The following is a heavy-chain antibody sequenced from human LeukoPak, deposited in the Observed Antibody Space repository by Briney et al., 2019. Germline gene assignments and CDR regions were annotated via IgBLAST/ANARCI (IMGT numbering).Heavy chain of an antibody. CDR2: IYYSGST. V-gene: IGHV4-59*01. CDR1: GGSISSYY. D-gene: IGHD3-22*01. J-gene: IGHJ3*02. CDR3: ARVYYYYDSSGYYQADAFDI. Sequence: PSETLSLTCTVSGGSISSYYWSWIRQPPGKGLEWIGYIYYSGSTNYNPSLKSRVTISVDTSKNQFSLKLSSVTAADTAVYYCARVYYYYDSSGYYQADAFDIWGQGTMVTVSS.